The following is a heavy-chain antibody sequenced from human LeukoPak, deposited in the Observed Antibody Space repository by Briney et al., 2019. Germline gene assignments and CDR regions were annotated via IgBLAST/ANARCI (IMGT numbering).Heavy chain of an antibody. CDR1: GGSYSGYY. Sequence: PPETLSLTCAVYGGSYSGYYCSWIRQPPGKGLEWIGELNPSGDTNYNPSLKSRVTITLDWSKNQFSLKLTSVTAADTAIYYSAWISFWGFIFAQDYWGQGTLVIVSS. CDR2: LNPSGDT. D-gene: IGHD3-16*02. CDR3: AWISFWGFIFAQDY. J-gene: IGHJ4*02. V-gene: IGHV4-34*01.